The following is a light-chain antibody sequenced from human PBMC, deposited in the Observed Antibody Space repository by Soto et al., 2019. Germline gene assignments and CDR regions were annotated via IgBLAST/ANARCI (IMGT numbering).Light chain of an antibody. CDR2: NTF. J-gene: IGKJ3*01. Sequence: EIVLTQSPGTLSLSPGDRATLSCRASQSFSTSYLAWYQHKPGQAPRLLIHNTFTRATGIPDRFSGSGSGTDFTLTISRLEPEYFAVYYCQHYGGSPFTFGPGTKVDIK. CDR1: QSFSTSY. CDR3: QHYGGSPFT. V-gene: IGKV3-20*01.